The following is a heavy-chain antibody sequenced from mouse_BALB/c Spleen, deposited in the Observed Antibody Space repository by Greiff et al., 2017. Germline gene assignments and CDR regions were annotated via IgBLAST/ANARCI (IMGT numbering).Heavy chain of an antibody. D-gene: IGHD2-4*01. CDR2: INPSSGYT. CDR1: GYTFTSYT. Sequence: QVQLQQSAAELARPGASVKMSCKASGYTFTSYTMHWVKQRPGQGLEWIGYINPSSGYTEYNQKFKDKTTLTADKSSSTAYMQLSSLTSEDSAVYYCARYDYDTLFDYWGQGTTLTVSS. J-gene: IGHJ2*01. CDR3: ARYDYDTLFDY. V-gene: IGHV1-4*02.